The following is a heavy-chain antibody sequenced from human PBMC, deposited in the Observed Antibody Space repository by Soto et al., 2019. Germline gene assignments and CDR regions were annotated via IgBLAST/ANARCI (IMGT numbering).Heavy chain of an antibody. CDR2: ISGSGGST. J-gene: IGHJ4*02. CDR3: AKVLPFRDGYSHFDY. V-gene: IGHV3-23*01. CDR1: GFTFSSYA. Sequence: GGSLILSCAASGFTFSSYAMSWVRHAPGKGLEWVSAISGSGGSTYYADSVKGRFTISRDNSKNTLYLQMNSLRAEDTAVYYCAKVLPFRDGYSHFDYWGQGTLVTVSS. D-gene: IGHD4-4*01.